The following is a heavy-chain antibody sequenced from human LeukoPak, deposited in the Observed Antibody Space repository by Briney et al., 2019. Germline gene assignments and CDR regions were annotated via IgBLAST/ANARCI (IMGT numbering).Heavy chain of an antibody. CDR3: AREREQIYDY. J-gene: IGHJ4*02. CDR2: IYSGGST. CDR1: GFTVSSNY. D-gene: IGHD1-26*01. Sequence: SGGSLRLSCAASGFTVSSNYMSWVRQAPGKGLEWVSVIYSGGSTYYADSVKGRFTISRDNSKNTLYLQMNSLRAEDTAVYYCAREREQIYDYWGQGTLVTVSS. V-gene: IGHV3-53*01.